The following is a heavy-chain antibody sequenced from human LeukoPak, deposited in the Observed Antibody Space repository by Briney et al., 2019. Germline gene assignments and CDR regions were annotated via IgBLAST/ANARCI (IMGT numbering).Heavy chain of an antibody. CDR1: GGTFSSYA. CDR2: IIPIFGTA. D-gene: IGHD3-22*01. V-gene: IGHV1-69*13. CDR3: ARDATVYYYDSSGSFDP. J-gene: IGHJ5*02. Sequence: SVKVSCKASGGTFSSYAISWVRQAPGQGLEWMGGIIPIFGTANYAQKFQGRVTITADESTSTAYMELSSLRSEDTAVYYCARDATVYYYDSSGSFDPWGQGTLVTVSS.